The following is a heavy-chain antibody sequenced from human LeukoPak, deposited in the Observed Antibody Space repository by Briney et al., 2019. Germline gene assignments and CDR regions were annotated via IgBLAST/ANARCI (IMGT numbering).Heavy chain of an antibody. Sequence: GGSLRLSCAASGFTVSSNYMSWVRQAPGKGLEWVSVIYSGGSTYYADSVKGRFTISRDNSKNTLYLQMNSLRAEDTAVYYCARDSRSGSYYDYYYYYYMDVWGKGTTVTISS. CDR1: GFTVSSNY. J-gene: IGHJ6*03. D-gene: IGHD1-26*01. CDR2: IYSGGST. CDR3: ARDSRSGSYYDYYYYYYMDV. V-gene: IGHV3-66*01.